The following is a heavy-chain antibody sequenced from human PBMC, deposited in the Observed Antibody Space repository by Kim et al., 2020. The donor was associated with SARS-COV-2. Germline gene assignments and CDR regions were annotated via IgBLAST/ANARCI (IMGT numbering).Heavy chain of an antibody. CDR2: IRSDGSNK. Sequence: GGSLRLSCAASGFTFSVYGMHWVRQAPGKGLEWVAVIRSDGSNKYYADSVKGRFTISRDNSKNMMFLQMNSLRAEDTAVYYCANFESWGQGTLVTVSS. J-gene: IGHJ4*02. V-gene: IGHV3-33*06. CDR3: ANFES. CDR1: GFTFSVYG.